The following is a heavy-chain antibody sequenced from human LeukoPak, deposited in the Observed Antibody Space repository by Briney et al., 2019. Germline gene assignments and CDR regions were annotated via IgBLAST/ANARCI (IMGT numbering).Heavy chain of an antibody. CDR2: IYHSGST. V-gene: IGHV4-30-2*01. J-gene: IGHJ4*02. Sequence: SQTLSLTCTVSGGSISSGGYYWSWIRQPPGKGLEWIGYIYHSGSTXXNXXXKSRVTISVDRSKNQFSLKLSSVTAADTAVYYXXRGRIAARASFDYWGQGTLVTVSS. CDR3: XRGRIAARASFDY. D-gene: IGHD6-6*01. CDR1: GGSISSGGYY.